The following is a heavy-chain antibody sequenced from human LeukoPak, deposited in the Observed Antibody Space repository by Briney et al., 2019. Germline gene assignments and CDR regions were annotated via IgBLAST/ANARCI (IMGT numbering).Heavy chain of an antibody. Sequence: SETLSLTCTVSGGSISSYYWSWIRQPPGKGLEWIGYIYYSGSTNYNPSLKSRVTISVDTSKNQFSLKLSSVTAADTAVYYCASAYYGSGSYYNAFDYWGQGTLVTVSS. CDR3: ASAYYGSGSYYNAFDY. J-gene: IGHJ4*02. CDR2: IYYSGST. V-gene: IGHV4-59*01. D-gene: IGHD3-10*01. CDR1: GGSISSYY.